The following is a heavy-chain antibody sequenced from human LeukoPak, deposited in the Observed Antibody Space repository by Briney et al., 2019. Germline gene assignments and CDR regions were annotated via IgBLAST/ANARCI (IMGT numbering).Heavy chain of an antibody. CDR1: GFTFGDYD. Sequence: GGSLRLSCAASGFTFGDYDMHWVRQAPGRGLEWVSLIRADGATTRYTDSVKGRFTISRDNSKDSLYLQMNSLRTEDTALYYCARDNTGSYEYWGQGTLVTVSP. CDR3: ARDNTGSYEY. D-gene: IGHD1-26*01. V-gene: IGHV3-43*02. CDR2: IRADGATT. J-gene: IGHJ4*02.